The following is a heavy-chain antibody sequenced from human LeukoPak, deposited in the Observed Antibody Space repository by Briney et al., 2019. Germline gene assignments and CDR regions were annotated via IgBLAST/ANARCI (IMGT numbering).Heavy chain of an antibody. V-gene: IGHV4-39*07. D-gene: IGHD5-12*01. CDR2: IYYSGTT. CDR1: RGSISSSNYY. Sequence: SETLSLTCSVSRGSISSSNYYWGWIRQPPGKGLEWIGNIYYSGTTYYNPSLPSLKSRVTISVDTSKNQVSLKLRSVTAADTVVYYCARTTEGYAGGPGYSYYYYMDVWGKGTTVTISS. CDR3: ARTTEGYAGGPGYSYYYYMDV. J-gene: IGHJ6*03.